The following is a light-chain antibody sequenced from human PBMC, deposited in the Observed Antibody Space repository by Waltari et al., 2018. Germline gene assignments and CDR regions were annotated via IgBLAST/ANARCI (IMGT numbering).Light chain of an antibody. J-gene: IGLJ1*01. CDR2: SND. V-gene: IGLV1-44*01. CDR3: AAWDDSLNGQNV. CDR1: SSNIGSKS. Sequence: QSVLTQPPSASGTPGQRVTISCSGTSSNIGSKSVNWYQQLPGTAPKLLIYSNDQRPPCVPDRFSGSKSGPAASLAHRGLQSEDEAVYYCAAWDDSLNGQNVFGTGTKVTVL.